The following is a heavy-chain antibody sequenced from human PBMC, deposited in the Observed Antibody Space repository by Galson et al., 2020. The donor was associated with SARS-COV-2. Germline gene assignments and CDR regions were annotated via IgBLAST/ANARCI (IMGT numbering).Heavy chain of an antibody. CDR1: GFTFSSYA. CDR3: ARATPPFDL. CDR2: ISSNGGST. V-gene: IGHV3-64*01. Sequence: GGSLRLSCAASGFTFSSYAMHWVRQAPGKGLEYVSAISSNGGSTYYANSVKGRFTISRDNSKNTLYLQMGSLRAEDMAVYYCARATPPFDLWGRGTLVTVSA. J-gene: IGHJ2*01.